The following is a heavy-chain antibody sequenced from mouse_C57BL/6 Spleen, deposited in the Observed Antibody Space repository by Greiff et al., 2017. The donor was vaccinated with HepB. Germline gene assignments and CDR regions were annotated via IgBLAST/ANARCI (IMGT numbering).Heavy chain of an antibody. CDR1: GYTFTSYW. CDR3: ARSAPYYYGSSYHFDY. J-gene: IGHJ2*01. V-gene: IGHV1-69*01. CDR2: IDPSDSYT. Sequence: VQLQQPGAELVMPGASVKLSCKASGYTFTSYWMHWVKQRPGQGLEWIGEIDPSDSYTNYNQKFKGKSTLTVDKSSSTAYMQLSSLTSEDSAVYYCARSAPYYYGSSYHFDYWGQGTTLTVSS. D-gene: IGHD1-1*01.